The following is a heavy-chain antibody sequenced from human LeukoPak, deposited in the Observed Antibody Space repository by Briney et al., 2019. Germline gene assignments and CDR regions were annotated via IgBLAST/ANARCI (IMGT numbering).Heavy chain of an antibody. Sequence: SETLSLTCTVSGGSISSGDYYWRWIRQPPGKGLEWIGYIYYSGSTYYNPSLKSQITISADTSKNQFSLKLSSVPALDAAMYYCDGTLYDSSGYLDAFDFWGQGTMVTVSS. CDR3: DGTLYDSSGYLDAFDF. V-gene: IGHV4-30-4*01. D-gene: IGHD3-22*01. J-gene: IGHJ3*01. CDR2: IYYSGST. CDR1: GGSISSGDYY.